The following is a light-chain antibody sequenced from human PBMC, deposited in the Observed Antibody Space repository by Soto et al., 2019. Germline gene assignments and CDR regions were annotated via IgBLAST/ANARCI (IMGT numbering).Light chain of an antibody. Sequence: DIVMTQSPLSLPVTPGEPASISCRSSQSLLHSNGYNYLDWYLQKAGQSPQLLIYLGSNRASGVPDRFSGSGSGTDFTLKISRVEAEEVGVYYCMQALQTPWTFGQGTKLEIK. CDR3: MQALQTPWT. CDR1: QSLLHSNGYNY. J-gene: IGKJ2*02. CDR2: LGS. V-gene: IGKV2-28*01.